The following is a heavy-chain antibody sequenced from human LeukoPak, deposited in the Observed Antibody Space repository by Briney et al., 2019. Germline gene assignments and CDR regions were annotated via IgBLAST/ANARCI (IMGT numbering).Heavy chain of an antibody. Sequence: PSETLSLTCAVSGYSISSGYYWGWIRQPPGKGLEWIGSIYHSGSTYYNPSLKSRVTISVDTSKNQFSLKLSSVTAADTAVYYCARHRKIAAPLDYWGQGTLVTVSS. J-gene: IGHJ4*02. CDR2: IYHSGST. D-gene: IGHD6-13*01. V-gene: IGHV4-38-2*01. CDR3: ARHRKIAAPLDY. CDR1: GYSISSGYY.